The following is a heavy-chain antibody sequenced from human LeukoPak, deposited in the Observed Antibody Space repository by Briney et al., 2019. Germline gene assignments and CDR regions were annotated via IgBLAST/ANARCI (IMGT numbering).Heavy chain of an antibody. V-gene: IGHV4-61*01. Sequence: SETLSLTCTVSGGSISSSSYYWGWIRQPPGKGLEWIGYIYYSGSTNYNPSLKSRVTISVDTSKNQFSLKLSSVTAADTAVYYCARDRVYSYGFDYWGQGTLVTVSS. CDR3: ARDRVYSYGFDY. CDR1: GGSISSSSYY. CDR2: IYYSGST. J-gene: IGHJ4*02. D-gene: IGHD5-18*01.